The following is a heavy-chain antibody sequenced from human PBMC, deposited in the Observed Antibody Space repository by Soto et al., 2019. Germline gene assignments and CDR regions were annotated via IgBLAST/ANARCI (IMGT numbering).Heavy chain of an antibody. J-gene: IGHJ4*02. CDR2: MNPNSGTT. D-gene: IGHD3-3*01. CDR3: ARGIRVTIFGLSYYFDY. CDR1: GYTFTSYD. V-gene: IGHV1-8*01. Sequence: ASVKVSCKASGYTFTSYDINWVRQATGQGLEWMGWMNPNSGTTGYAQKFQGRVTMTRNTSISTAYMELSSLRSEDTAVYYCARGIRVTIFGLSYYFDYWGQGTLVTVSS.